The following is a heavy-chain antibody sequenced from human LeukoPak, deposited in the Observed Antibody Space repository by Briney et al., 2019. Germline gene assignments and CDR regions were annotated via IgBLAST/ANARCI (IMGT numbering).Heavy chain of an antibody. D-gene: IGHD3-16*02. V-gene: IGHV3-7*03. J-gene: IGHJ4*02. CDR3: ARGVMITFGGVIVIPPVY. Sequence: GGSLRLSCAASGFTFSSYWMSWVRQAPGKGLEWVANIKQDGSEKYYVDSVKGRFTISRDNAKNSLYLQMNSLRTEDPALYYCARGVMITFGGVIVIPPVYWGQGTLVTVSS. CDR1: GFTFSSYW. CDR2: IKQDGSEK.